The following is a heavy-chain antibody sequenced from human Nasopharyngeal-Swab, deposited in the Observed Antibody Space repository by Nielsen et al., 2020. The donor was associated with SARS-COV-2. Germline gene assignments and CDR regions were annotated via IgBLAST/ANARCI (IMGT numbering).Heavy chain of an antibody. V-gene: IGHV3-73*01. J-gene: IGHJ6*03. D-gene: IGHD4-23*01. CDR2: IRSKANSYAT. CDR1: GFTFSGSA. Sequence: GESLKISCAASGFTFSGSAMHWVRRASGKGLEWVGRIRSKANSYATAYAASVKGRFTISRDDSKNTAYLQMNSLKTEDTAVYYCTRPLGATVVTALTGCYYYMDVWGKGTTVTVSS. CDR3: TRPLGATVVTALTGCYYYMDV.